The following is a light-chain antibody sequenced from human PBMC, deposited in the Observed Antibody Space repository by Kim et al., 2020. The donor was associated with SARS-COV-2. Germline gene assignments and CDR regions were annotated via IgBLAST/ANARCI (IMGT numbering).Light chain of an antibody. CDR1: KLGDKF. V-gene: IGLV3-1*01. Sequence: SVSPGQTASITCSGDKLGDKFARWFQQKPGQSPVLVIYQDNKRPSGIPERFSGSNSGNTATLTISGTQAMDEADYYCQAWDSNTGVFGTGTKVTVL. CDR3: QAWDSNTGV. CDR2: QDN. J-gene: IGLJ1*01.